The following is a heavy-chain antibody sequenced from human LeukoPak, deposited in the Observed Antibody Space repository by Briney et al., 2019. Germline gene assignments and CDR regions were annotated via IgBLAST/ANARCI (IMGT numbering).Heavy chain of an antibody. Sequence: ASVKVSCKASGYTFTSYYIHWVRQAPGQGLEWMGIINPSGGSTSYAQKFQGRVTMTRDTSTSTVYMELSSLRSEDTAVYYCARDLRLVNRFDYWGQGTLVTVSS. V-gene: IGHV1-46*01. CDR3: ARDLRLVNRFDY. J-gene: IGHJ4*02. CDR1: GYTFTSYY. D-gene: IGHD3-9*01. CDR2: INPSGGST.